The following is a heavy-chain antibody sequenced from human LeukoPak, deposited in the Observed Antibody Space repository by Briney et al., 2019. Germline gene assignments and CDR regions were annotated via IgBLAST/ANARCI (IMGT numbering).Heavy chain of an antibody. V-gene: IGHV4-34*01. CDR2: INHSGST. Sequence: SETLSLTCAVYGGSFSGYYWSWIRQPPGKGLEWIGEINHSGSTSYNPSLKSRVTISVDTSKNHFSLKLSSVTAADTAVYYCARVRYYYDSSGYYDGNYMDVWGKGTTVTVSS. D-gene: IGHD3-22*01. CDR3: ARVRYYYDSSGYYDGNYMDV. J-gene: IGHJ6*03. CDR1: GGSFSGYY.